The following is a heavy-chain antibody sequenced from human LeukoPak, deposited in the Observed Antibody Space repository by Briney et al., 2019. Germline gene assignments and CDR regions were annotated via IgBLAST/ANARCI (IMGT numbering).Heavy chain of an antibody. CDR1: GYTFTGYY. D-gene: IGHD3-10*01. Sequence: ASGNVSCNASGYTFTGYYMHWVRHAPAQGHEWMGWINPNSGSTNYAQKFQGRVTMTRDTSISTGYMELSRLRSDDTAVYYCASYVNHYYGSGSYYNSWNWFDPWGQGTLVTVSS. V-gene: IGHV1-2*02. CDR3: ASYVNHYYGSGSYYNSWNWFDP. CDR2: INPNSGST. J-gene: IGHJ5*02.